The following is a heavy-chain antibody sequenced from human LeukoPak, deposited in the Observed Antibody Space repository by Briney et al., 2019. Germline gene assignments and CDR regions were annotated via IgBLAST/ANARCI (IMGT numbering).Heavy chain of an antibody. J-gene: IGHJ4*02. D-gene: IGHD3-22*01. CDR1: GFTFSTYS. V-gene: IGHV3-21*01. CDR2: ISSDSRHI. Sequence: PGGSLRLSCAASGFTFSTYSMNWVRQAPGKGLEWVSSISSDSRHILYADSVKGRFTISRDNAKNSLYLQMNSLRAEDTAVYYCARDEHDSSGYYYGRAVYWGQGTLVTVSS. CDR3: ARDEHDSSGYYYGRAVY.